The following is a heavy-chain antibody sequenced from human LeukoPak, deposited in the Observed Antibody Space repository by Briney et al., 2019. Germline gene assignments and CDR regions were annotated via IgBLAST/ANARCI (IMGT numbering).Heavy chain of an antibody. Sequence: PSETLSLTCTVSGGSISSGGYYWSWIRQPPGKGLEWIGYIYHSGSTYYNPSLKSRVTISVDGSKNQFSLKLSSVTAADTAVYYCARDRGITIFGVVSPDAFDIWGQGTMVTVSS. CDR1: GGSISSGGYY. J-gene: IGHJ3*02. V-gene: IGHV4-30-2*01. CDR2: IYHSGST. D-gene: IGHD3-3*01. CDR3: ARDRGITIFGVVSPDAFDI.